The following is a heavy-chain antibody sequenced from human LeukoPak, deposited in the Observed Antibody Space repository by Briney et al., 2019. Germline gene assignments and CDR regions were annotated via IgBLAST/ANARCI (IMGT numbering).Heavy chain of an antibody. D-gene: IGHD2-2*01. Sequence: ASVKVSCKASGYIFSDYYMHWVRQAPGQGLEWLGWINPKSGAADYAQQFRGRVTMTRDTSINTDYMEMKRVTSDDTAVYYCARVRVPAGWFDPWGQGTLVTVSS. CDR3: ARVRVPAGWFDP. V-gene: IGHV1-2*02. J-gene: IGHJ5*02. CDR1: GYIFSDYY. CDR2: INPKSGAA.